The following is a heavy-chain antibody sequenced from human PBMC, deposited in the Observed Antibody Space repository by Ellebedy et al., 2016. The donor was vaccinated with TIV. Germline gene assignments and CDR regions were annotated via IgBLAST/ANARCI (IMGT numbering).Heavy chain of an antibody. V-gene: IGHV4-59*12. J-gene: IGHJ4*02. Sequence: MPSETLSLTCTVSGGSISTYYWSWLRQPPGKGLEWIGNIYYRGNTDYNSSLEGRVTISVDTSKNQLSLTLSSVTAADTAIYYCARGLDDIMTGYVDYWGQGTLVTVSS. D-gene: IGHD3-9*01. CDR3: ARGLDDIMTGYVDY. CDR1: GGSISTYY. CDR2: IYYRGNT.